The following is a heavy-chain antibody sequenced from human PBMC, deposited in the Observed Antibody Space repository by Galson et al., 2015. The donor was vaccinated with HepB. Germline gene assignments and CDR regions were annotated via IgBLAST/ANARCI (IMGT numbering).Heavy chain of an antibody. D-gene: IGHD3/OR15-3a*01. CDR2: LSGSGGKG. CDR1: GFTFSSSA. Sequence: SLRLSCAGSGFTFSSSAMSWVRQAPGKGLEWVSGLSGSGGKGYYADSVKGRFTISRDNSKNTLYLQMNSLRAEDTAVYYCANEKGTEFGPYYYYGMDVWGQGTTVTVSS. V-gene: IGHV3-23*01. CDR3: ANEKGTEFGPYYYYGMDV. J-gene: IGHJ6*02.